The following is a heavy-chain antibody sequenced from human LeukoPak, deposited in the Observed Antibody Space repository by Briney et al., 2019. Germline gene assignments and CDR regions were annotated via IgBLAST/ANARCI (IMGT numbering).Heavy chain of an antibody. CDR3: ARGHIAAAGLFDY. J-gene: IGHJ4*02. D-gene: IGHD6-13*01. CDR2: IYHSGST. CDR1: GGSISSSNW. V-gene: IGHV4-4*02. Sequence: SGTLSLTCAVSGGSISSSNWWSWVRQPPGKGLEWIGEIYHSGSTNCNPSLKSRVTISVDKSKNQFSLKLSSVTAADTAVYYCARGHIAAAGLFDYWGQGTLVTVSS.